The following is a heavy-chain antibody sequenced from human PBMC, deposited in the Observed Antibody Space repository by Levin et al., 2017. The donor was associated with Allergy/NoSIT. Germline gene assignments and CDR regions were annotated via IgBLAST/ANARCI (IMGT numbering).Heavy chain of an antibody. CDR1: GGSISSGSYY. Sequence: PSETLSLTCTVSGGSISSGSYYWSWIRQPAGKGLEWIGRIYTSGSTNYNPSLKSRVTISVDTSKNQFSLKLSSVTAADTAVYYCARDTVRGVHFDYWGQGTLVTVSS. CDR3: ARDTVRGVHFDY. J-gene: IGHJ4*02. CDR2: IYTSGST. D-gene: IGHD3-10*01. V-gene: IGHV4-61*02.